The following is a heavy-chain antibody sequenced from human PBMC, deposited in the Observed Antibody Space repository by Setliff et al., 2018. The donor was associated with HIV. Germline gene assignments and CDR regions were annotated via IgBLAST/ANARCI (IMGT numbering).Heavy chain of an antibody. CDR1: GGTSSNYA. J-gene: IGHJ3*02. Sequence: ASVKVSCKASGGTSSNYAFSWVRQAPGQGLEWMGGLIPIVDITKSTQKFRDRVTFTADESTKTAQMELSGLTFEDTAVYYCAKGPNFEDAFDIWGQGTVVTVSS. D-gene: IGHD2-8*01. CDR2: LIPIVDIT. CDR3: AKGPNFEDAFDI. V-gene: IGHV1-69*10.